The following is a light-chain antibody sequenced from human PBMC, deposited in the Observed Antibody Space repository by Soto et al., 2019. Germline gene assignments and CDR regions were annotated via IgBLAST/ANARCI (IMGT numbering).Light chain of an antibody. CDR3: SSYTSATTYV. CDR1: SSGVGAYNY. Sequence: QSVLTQPASVSGSPGQSITISCTGTSSGVGAYNYDSWYQQHPGKVPKLIIYDVNNRPSGVSNRFSGSKSGNTASLTISGLQTEDEADYYCSSYTSATTYVFGTGTKLTVL. CDR2: DVN. V-gene: IGLV2-14*01. J-gene: IGLJ1*01.